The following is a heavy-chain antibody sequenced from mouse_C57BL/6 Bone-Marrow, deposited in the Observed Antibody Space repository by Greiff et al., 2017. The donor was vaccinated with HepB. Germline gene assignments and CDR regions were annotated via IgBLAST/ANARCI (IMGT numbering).Heavy chain of an antibody. D-gene: IGHD2-5*01. Sequence: QVQLKQPGAELVRPGTSVKLSCKASGYTFTSYWMHWVKQRPGQGLEWIGVIDPSDSYTNYNQKFKGKATLTVDTSSSTAYMQLSSLTSEDSAVYSCARHSSNGYWGQGTTLTVSS. J-gene: IGHJ2*01. V-gene: IGHV1-59*01. CDR3: ARHSSNGY. CDR2: IDPSDSYT. CDR1: GYTFTSYW.